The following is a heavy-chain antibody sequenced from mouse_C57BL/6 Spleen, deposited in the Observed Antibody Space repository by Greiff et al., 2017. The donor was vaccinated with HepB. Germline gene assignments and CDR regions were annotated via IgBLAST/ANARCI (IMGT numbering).Heavy chain of an antibody. Sequence: VQLQQPGAELVKPGASVKLSCKASGYTFTSYWMQWVKQRPGQGLEWIGEIDPSDSYTNYNQKFKGKATLTVDTSSSTAYMQLSSLTSEDSAVYYCARSVDGYFAYWGQGTLVTVSA. CDR1: GYTFTSYW. CDR3: ARSVDGYFAY. J-gene: IGHJ3*01. D-gene: IGHD2-3*01. V-gene: IGHV1-50*01. CDR2: IDPSDSYT.